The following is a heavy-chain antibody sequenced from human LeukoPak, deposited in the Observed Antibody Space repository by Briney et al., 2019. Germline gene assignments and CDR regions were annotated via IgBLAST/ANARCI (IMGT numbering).Heavy chain of an antibody. CDR3: ARDLSLYCSGGSCYSLNY. CDR1: GFTFSSYS. J-gene: IGHJ4*02. Sequence: GGSLRLSCTAPGFTFSSYSMNWVRQAPGKGLEWVSYISSSGSTIYYADSVKGRFTISRDNAKNSLYLQMNSLRAEDTAVYYCARDLSLYCSGGSCYSLNYWGQGTLVTVSS. V-gene: IGHV3-48*04. CDR2: ISSSGSTI. D-gene: IGHD2-15*01.